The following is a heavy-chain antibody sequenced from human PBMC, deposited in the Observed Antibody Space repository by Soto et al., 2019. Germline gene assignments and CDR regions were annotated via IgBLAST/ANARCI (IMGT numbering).Heavy chain of an antibody. Sequence: EVLLLESGGGLVQPGGSLRLSCAASGFTFSSYAMSWVRGAPGKGLEWVSAVSGSGGSTYYGDSVKGRFTISRDNSKNTLYQQMNSLRAEDTAVYYCAKVQGKSSGPGDYWGQGTLVTVSS. V-gene: IGHV3-23*01. CDR3: AKVQGKSSGPGDY. J-gene: IGHJ4*02. CDR2: VSGSGGST. CDR1: GFTFSSYA. D-gene: IGHD6-19*01.